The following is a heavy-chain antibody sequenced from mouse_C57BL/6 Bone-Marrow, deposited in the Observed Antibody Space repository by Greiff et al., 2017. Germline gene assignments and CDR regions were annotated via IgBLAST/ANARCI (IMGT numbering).Heavy chain of an antibody. V-gene: IGHV5-15*01. CDR3: ARSKGSSLFDD. D-gene: IGHD1-1*01. J-gene: IGHJ2*01. CDR1: GFTFSDYG. Sequence: EVHLVESGGGLVQPGGSLKLSCAASGFTFSDYGMAWVRQAPRKGPEWVAFISNLAYSIYYADTVTGRFTISRENAKNTLYLEMSSLRSEDTAMYYCARSKGSSLFDDWGQGTTLTVSS. CDR2: ISNLAYSI.